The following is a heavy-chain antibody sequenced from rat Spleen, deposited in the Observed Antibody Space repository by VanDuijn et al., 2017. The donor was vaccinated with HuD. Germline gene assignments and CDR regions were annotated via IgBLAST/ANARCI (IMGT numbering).Heavy chain of an antibody. CDR2: IINTGDST. V-gene: IGHV5-58*01. J-gene: IGHJ3*01. Sequence: EVQLVEPGGGLVQPGRSLKLSCVASGFTFSSYWMYWIRQAPGKGLEWVSSIINTGDSTYYRDSVKGRFTISRDNAKNTQYLQMDSLRSEDTATYYCARHNFDYWGQGTLVTVSS. D-gene: IGHD1-10*01. CDR1: GFTFSSYW. CDR3: ARHNFDY.